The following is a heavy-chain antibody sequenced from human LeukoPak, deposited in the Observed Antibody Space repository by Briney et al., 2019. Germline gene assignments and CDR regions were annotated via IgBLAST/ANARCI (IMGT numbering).Heavy chain of an antibody. J-gene: IGHJ4*02. V-gene: IGHV4-39*07. CDR2: INHSGST. Sequence: SETLSLTCTVSGGSVSSSSYYWGWIRQPPGQGLEWIGEINHSGSTNYNPSLKSRVTISVDTSKNQFSLKLSSVTAADTAVYYCARVIAVAGGSYYFDYWGQGTLVTVSS. CDR1: GGSVSSSSYY. D-gene: IGHD6-19*01. CDR3: ARVIAVAGGSYYFDY.